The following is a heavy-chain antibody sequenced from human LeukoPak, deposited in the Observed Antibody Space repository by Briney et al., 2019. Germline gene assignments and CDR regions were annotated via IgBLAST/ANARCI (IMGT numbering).Heavy chain of an antibody. CDR3: ARVPYYYDSSGYYHFDY. CDR1: GFTFSSYW. D-gene: IGHD3-22*01. V-gene: IGHV3-74*01. CDR2: INSDGSST. Sequence: GGSLRLSCAASGFTFSSYWMHWVRQAPGRGLVWVSRINSDGSSTSYADSVKGRFTISRDNAKNSLYLQMNSLRAEDTAVYYCARVPYYYDSSGYYHFDYWGQGTLVTVSS. J-gene: IGHJ4*02.